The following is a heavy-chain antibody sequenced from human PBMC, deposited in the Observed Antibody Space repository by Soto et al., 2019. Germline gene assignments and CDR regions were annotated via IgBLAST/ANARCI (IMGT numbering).Heavy chain of an antibody. J-gene: IGHJ6*02. D-gene: IGHD6-13*01. CDR1: GGSISSSNW. V-gene: IGHV4-4*02. Sequence: QVQLQESGPGLVKPSGTLSLTCAVSGGSISSSNWWSWVRQPPGRGLEWIGEIYHSGSTNYNPSLKTRVTISVDKSKNQFSLRLNSVTAADTAVYYGAGERAAGYGMDVWGQGTTVTVSS. CDR2: IYHSGST. CDR3: AGERAAGYGMDV.